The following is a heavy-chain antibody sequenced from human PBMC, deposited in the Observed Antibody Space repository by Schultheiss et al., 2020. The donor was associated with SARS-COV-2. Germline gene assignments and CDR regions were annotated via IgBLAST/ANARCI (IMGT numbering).Heavy chain of an antibody. CDR3: VRSRGIGVTATEY. Sequence: GGSLRLSCAASGFTFSNYAMSWVRQAPGKGLEWVSAISGSGGSTYYADSVKGRFTISRDNAKNSLFLQMHRLTAEDTAMYYCVRSRGIGVTATEYWGQGTLVTVSS. D-gene: IGHD6-13*01. J-gene: IGHJ4*02. CDR2: ISGSGGST. V-gene: IGHV3-23*01. CDR1: GFTFSNYA.